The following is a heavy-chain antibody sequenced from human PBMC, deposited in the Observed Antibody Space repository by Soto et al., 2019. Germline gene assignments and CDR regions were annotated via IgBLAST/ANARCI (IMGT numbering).Heavy chain of an antibody. J-gene: IGHJ4*02. Sequence: QVQLVQSGAEVKKPGASVKVSCKASGYTFTSYDINWVRQATGQGLEWMGGIIPIFGTANYAQKFQGRVTITADESTSTAYMELSSLRSEDTAVYYCARGLWEREVENIDYWGQGTLVTVSS. CDR2: IIPIFGTA. V-gene: IGHV1-69*01. D-gene: IGHD1-1*01. CDR1: GYTFTSYD. CDR3: ARGLWEREVENIDY.